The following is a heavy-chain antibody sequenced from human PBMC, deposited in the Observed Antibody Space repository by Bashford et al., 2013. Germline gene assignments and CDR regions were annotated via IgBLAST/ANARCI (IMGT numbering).Heavy chain of an antibody. CDR1: GFTFRNSA. Sequence: SVKVSCKASGFTFRNSAVQWVRRARGERLEWIGWIVIGSGKTNYAQKFQERVTMTRDMSTSTAYMELSSLRSEDTAVYYCATLGYSSSWYKEGFDYWGQGTLVTVSS. CDR2: IVIGSGKT. D-gene: IGHD6-13*01. CDR3: ATLGYSSSWYKEGFDY. V-gene: IGHV1-58*01. J-gene: IGHJ4*02.